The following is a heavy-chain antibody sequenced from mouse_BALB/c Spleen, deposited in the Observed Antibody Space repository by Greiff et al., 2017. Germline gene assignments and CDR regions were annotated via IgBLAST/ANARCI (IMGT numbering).Heavy chain of an antibody. J-gene: IGHJ3*01. CDR3: ARRDSSGSFAY. CDR2: IYPGGGYT. D-gene: IGHD3-2*01. V-gene: IGHV1-63*02. Sequence: QVQLQQSGAELVRPGTSVKISCKASGYTFTNYWLGWVKQRPGHGLEWIGDIYPGGGYTNYNEKFKGKATLTADTSSSTAYMQLSSLTSEDSAVYFCARRDSSGSFAYWGQGTLVTVSA. CDR1: GYTFTNYW.